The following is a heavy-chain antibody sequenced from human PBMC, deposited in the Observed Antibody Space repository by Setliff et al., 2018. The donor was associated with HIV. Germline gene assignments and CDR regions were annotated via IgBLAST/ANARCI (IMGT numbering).Heavy chain of an antibody. CDR2: IYYSGST. V-gene: IGHV4-39*01. J-gene: IGHJ2*01. Sequence: SETLSLTCTVSGGSISSSSHYWGWIRQPPGKGLEWVGSIYYSGSTYYNPSLKSRVTISLDTSKNQLSLKLSSVTAADTAVYYCASYYRFSGWYQEASWFFDLWGRGTLVTVSS. D-gene: IGHD6-19*01. CDR1: GGSISSSSHY. CDR3: ASYYRFSGWYQEASWFFDL.